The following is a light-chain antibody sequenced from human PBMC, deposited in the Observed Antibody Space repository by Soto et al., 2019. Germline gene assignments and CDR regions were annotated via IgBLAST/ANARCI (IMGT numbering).Light chain of an antibody. Sequence: QSALTQPPSASGSPGQSVTISCTGTSSDVGGYNYVSWYQQHPGKAPKLMIYEVSKWPSGVPDRFSGSKSGNTASLTVSGLQAEDEAHYYCSSDTGSSNLVFGGGTKVTVL. V-gene: IGLV2-8*01. CDR1: SSDVGGYNY. J-gene: IGLJ3*02. CDR2: EVS. CDR3: SSDTGSSNLV.